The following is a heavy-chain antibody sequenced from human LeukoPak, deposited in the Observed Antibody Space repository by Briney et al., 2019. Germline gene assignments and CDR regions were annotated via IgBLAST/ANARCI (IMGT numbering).Heavy chain of an antibody. D-gene: IGHD3-10*01. V-gene: IGHV5-51*01. J-gene: IGHJ3*02. CDR2: IYPGDSDT. CDR1: GYSFTSYW. Sequence: GESLKISCKGSGYSFTSYWIGWVRQMPGKGLEWMGIIYPGDSDTRYSPSFQGQVTISADKSISTAYLQWSSLKASDTAMYYCARAGGSLLWFGELSGPNDAFDIWGQGTMVTVSS. CDR3: ARAGGSLLWFGELSGPNDAFDI.